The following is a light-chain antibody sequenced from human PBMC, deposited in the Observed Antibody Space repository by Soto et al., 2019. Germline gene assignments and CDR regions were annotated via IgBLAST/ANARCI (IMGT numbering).Light chain of an antibody. Sequence: DIQMTQSPSTLSASVGDRVTITCRASQSINIWLAWYQQKPGKAPNLLISDASSLESGVPSRFSGSGSGTEFTLTISSLQPGDFATYYCQQYNYYPYTFGQGTKLEIK. CDR2: DAS. J-gene: IGKJ2*01. V-gene: IGKV1-5*01. CDR3: QQYNYYPYT. CDR1: QSINIW.